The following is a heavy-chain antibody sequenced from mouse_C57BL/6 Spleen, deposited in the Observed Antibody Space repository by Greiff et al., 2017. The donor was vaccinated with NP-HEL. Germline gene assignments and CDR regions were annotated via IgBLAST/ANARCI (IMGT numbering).Heavy chain of an antibody. V-gene: IGHV8-12*01. CDR2: IYWDDDK. Sequence: QVTLKESGPGILQSSQTLSLTCSFSGFSLSTSGMGVSWIRQPSGKGLEWLAHIYWDDDKRSNPSLKSRLTISKDTSRNQVFLKITSVDTADTATYYCARGYYYGSSSYFDYWGQGTTLTVSS. CDR1: GFSLSTSGMG. CDR3: ARGYYYGSSSYFDY. D-gene: IGHD1-1*01. J-gene: IGHJ2*01.